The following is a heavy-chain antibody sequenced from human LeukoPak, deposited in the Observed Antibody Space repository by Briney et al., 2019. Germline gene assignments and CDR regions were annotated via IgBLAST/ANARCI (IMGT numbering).Heavy chain of an antibody. D-gene: IGHD5-24*01. CDR1: GFTFGDYA. V-gene: IGHV3-49*04. J-gene: IGHJ4*02. CDR3: TFSGDIEMATIATFDY. CDR2: IRSKAYGGTT. Sequence: GGSLRLSCTASGFTFGDYAMSWVRQAPGKGLEWVGFIRSKAYGGTTEYAASVKGRFTISRDDSKSIAYLQMNSLKTEDTAVYYCTFSGDIEMATIATFDYWGQGTLVTVSS.